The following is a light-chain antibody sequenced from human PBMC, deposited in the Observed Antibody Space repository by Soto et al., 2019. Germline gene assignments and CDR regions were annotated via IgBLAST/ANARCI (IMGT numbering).Light chain of an antibody. CDR1: SSNIGSNY. Sequence: QSVLTQPPSVSAAPGQKVTISCSGSSSNIGSNYVSWYQQLPGTAPKLLIYDNYKRPSGIPDRFSGSKSGTSATLGIAGLQTGDEADYYCGTWDSSLSVVFGGGTKVTVL. CDR3: GTWDSSLSVV. J-gene: IGLJ3*02. CDR2: DNY. V-gene: IGLV1-51*01.